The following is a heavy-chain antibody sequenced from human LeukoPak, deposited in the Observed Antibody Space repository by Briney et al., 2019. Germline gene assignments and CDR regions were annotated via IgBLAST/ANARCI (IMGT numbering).Heavy chain of an antibody. CDR1: GFTFSSYS. J-gene: IGHJ5*02. D-gene: IGHD4-17*01. CDR3: ARDFMTTVTTIA. V-gene: IGHV3-21*01. Sequence: GGSLRLSCAASGFTFSSYSMNWVRQAPGKGLEWVSSISSSSSYIYYADSVNGRFTISRDNAKNSLYLQMNSLRAEDAAVYYCARDFMTTVTTIAWGQGTLVTVSS. CDR2: ISSSSSYI.